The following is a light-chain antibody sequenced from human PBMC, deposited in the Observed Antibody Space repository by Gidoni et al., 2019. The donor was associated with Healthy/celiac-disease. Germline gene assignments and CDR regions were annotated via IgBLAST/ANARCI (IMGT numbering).Light chain of an antibody. CDR2: LGS. CDR1: QSLLHSNGYNY. Sequence: DIVMTQSQLSLPVTPGEPASISCRSSQSLLHSNGYNYLDWYLQKPGQSPQLLIYLGSNRASGVPDRFSGSGSGTDFTLKISRVEAEDVGVYYCMQALQTPPGTFGPGTKVDIK. V-gene: IGKV2-28*01. J-gene: IGKJ3*01. CDR3: MQALQTPPGT.